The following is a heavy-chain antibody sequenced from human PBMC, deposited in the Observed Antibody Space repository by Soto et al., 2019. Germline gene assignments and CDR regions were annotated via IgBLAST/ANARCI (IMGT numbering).Heavy chain of an antibody. CDR1: GFTFSSYS. J-gene: IGHJ3*02. CDR2: ISSSSSYI. Sequence: EVQLVESGGGLVKPGGSLRLSCAASGFTFSSYSMNWVRQAPGKGLEWVSSISSSSSYIYYADSVKGRFTISKDNAKNSLYLQMNSLRAEDTAVYYCARAGFGNAFDIWGQGTMVTVSS. V-gene: IGHV3-21*01. D-gene: IGHD3-16*01. CDR3: ARAGFGNAFDI.